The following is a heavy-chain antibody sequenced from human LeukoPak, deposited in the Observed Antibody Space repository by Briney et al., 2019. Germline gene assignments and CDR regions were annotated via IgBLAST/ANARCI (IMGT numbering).Heavy chain of an antibody. V-gene: IGHV3-23*01. D-gene: IGHD3-22*01. CDR1: GFTFSTYA. CDR2: ISGSGGST. J-gene: IGHJ4*02. Sequence: PGGSLRLSCAASGFTFSTYAMSWVRQAPGKGLEWVSAISGSGGSTYYADSVKGRFTISRDNSKNTLYLQMNSLRAEDTAEYYCAKGYYYDSSGYAFFDYWGQGTLVTVSS. CDR3: AKGYYYDSSGYAFFDY.